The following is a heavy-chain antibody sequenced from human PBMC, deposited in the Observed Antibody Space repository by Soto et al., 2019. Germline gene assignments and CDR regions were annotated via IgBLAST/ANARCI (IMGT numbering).Heavy chain of an antibody. Sequence: GASVKVSCKASGGTFSGYTIGWVRQAPGQGLEWMGGIIPIFGTPNYAQKFQGRVTITTDESTSTAYMELSRLRSDDTAVYYCARDWPEPYCSGGSCPMDVWGQGTTVTVSS. V-gene: IGHV1-69*05. J-gene: IGHJ6*02. CDR3: ARDWPEPYCSGGSCPMDV. D-gene: IGHD2-15*01. CDR1: GGTFSGYT. CDR2: IIPIFGTP.